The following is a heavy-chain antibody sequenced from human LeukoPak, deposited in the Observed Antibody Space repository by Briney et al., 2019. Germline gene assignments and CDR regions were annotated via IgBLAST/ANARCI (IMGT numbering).Heavy chain of an antibody. J-gene: IGHJ4*02. V-gene: IGHV3-20*04. CDR3: ARMRTIVGATGHLDY. CDR2: INWSGGST. D-gene: IGHD1-26*01. Sequence: GESLRLSCAASGFTFDDYGMAWVRQAPGKGLEWVSDINWSGGSTGFADSVKGRFTISRDNAKNSLYLQMNSLRAEDTALYYCARMRTIVGATGHLDYWGQGTLVTVSS. CDR1: GFTFDDYG.